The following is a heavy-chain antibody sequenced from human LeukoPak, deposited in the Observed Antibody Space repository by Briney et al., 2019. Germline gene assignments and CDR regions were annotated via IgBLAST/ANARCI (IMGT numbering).Heavy chain of an antibody. CDR1: GGTFSSYA. V-gene: IGHV1-69*13. CDR3: ARALGDSSSWYAFDI. D-gene: IGHD6-13*01. J-gene: IGHJ3*02. Sequence: ASVKVSCKASGGTFSSYAISWVRQAPGQGLEWMGGIIPIFGTANYAQKFQGRVTITADESTSTAYMELSSLRSEDTAVYYCARALGDSSSWYAFDIWAQGTMVIVSS. CDR2: IIPIFGTA.